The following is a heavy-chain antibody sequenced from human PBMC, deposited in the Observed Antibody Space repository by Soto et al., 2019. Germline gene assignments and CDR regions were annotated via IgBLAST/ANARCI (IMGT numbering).Heavy chain of an antibody. J-gene: IGHJ5*02. CDR3: AHSLIGYYYDSSGSNWFDP. CDR2: IYWDDDK. D-gene: IGHD3-22*01. V-gene: IGHV2-5*02. Sequence: SGPTLVNPTQTLTLTCTFSGFSLSTSGVGVGWIRQPPGKALEWLALIYWDDDKRYSPSLKSRLTITKDTSKNQVVLTKTNMKAVDTATYYCAHSLIGYYYDSSGSNWFDPWGQGTLVTVSS. CDR1: GFSLSTSGVG.